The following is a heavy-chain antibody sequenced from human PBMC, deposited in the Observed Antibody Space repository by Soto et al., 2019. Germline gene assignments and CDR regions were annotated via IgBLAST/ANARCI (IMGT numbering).Heavy chain of an antibody. CDR2: ISSSGTI. V-gene: IGHV4-59*01. CDR3: ARDRKLVIPGNYYYYGMDV. J-gene: IGHJ6*02. CDR1: GGSIRDYF. D-gene: IGHD3-9*01. Sequence: SETLSLTCSVSGGSIRDYFWTWVRQPPGKGLEWIGYISSSGTINYNPSLKSRVTISLDTSRNHFSLKLSSVATADTAVYFCARDRKLVIPGNYYYYGMDVWGQGTTVTVSS.